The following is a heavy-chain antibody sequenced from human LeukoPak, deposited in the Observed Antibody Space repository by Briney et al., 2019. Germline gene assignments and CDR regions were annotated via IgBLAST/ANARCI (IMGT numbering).Heavy chain of an antibody. J-gene: IGHJ4*02. D-gene: IGHD6-13*01. V-gene: IGHV7-4-1*02. Sequence: ASVKVSCKASGYTFTNYAMNWVRQAPGQGLEWMGWIHPSTGNPTYAQGFTGRFVFSLDTSVSTTYLQISSLKAEDTAVYYCARWYSSSWYGVSAFDYWGQGTLVTVSS. CDR1: GYTFTNYA. CDR3: ARWYSSSWYGVSAFDY. CDR2: IHPSTGNP.